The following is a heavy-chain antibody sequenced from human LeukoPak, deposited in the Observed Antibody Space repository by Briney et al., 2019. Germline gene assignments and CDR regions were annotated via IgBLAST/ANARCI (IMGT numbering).Heavy chain of an antibody. D-gene: IGHD2-8*01. CDR1: GGSISSYY. CDR3: ARVSFDAYMDV. V-gene: IGHV4-4*07. J-gene: IGHJ6*03. Sequence: TLSLNFTDTGGSISSYYWSLIRQPARKLLQWIGRIYTSGSTNYNPSLKSRVTMSVDTSKNQFSLKLSSVTAADTAVYYCARVSFDAYMDVWGKGTTVTVSS. CDR2: IYTSGST.